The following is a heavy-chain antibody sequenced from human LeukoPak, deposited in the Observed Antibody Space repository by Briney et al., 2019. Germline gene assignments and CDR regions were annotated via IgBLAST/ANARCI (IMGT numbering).Heavy chain of an antibody. D-gene: IGHD3-9*01. V-gene: IGHV4-59*01. Sequence: SETLSLTCTVSGGSISSYYWSWIRQPPGKGLEWIGYIYYSGSTNYNPSLKSRVTISVDTSKNQFPLKLSSVTAADTAVYYCARGVRYFDWLPPGAFDIWGQGTMVTVSS. CDR3: ARGVRYFDWLPPGAFDI. CDR2: IYYSGST. J-gene: IGHJ3*02. CDR1: GGSISSYY.